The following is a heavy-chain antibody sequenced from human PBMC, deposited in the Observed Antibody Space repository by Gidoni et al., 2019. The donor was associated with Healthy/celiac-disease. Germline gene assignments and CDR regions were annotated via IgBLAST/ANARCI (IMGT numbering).Heavy chain of an antibody. Sequence: EVQLVESGGGLVKPGGSPSLSCAASGFTFSSYSMNWVRQAPGKGLEWVSSISSSSSYIYYADSVKGRFTISRDNAKNSLYLQMNSLRAEDTAVYYCARVQDSSGYHFDYWGQGTLVTVSS. J-gene: IGHJ4*02. D-gene: IGHD3-22*01. V-gene: IGHV3-21*01. CDR2: ISSSSSYI. CDR1: GFTFSSYS. CDR3: ARVQDSSGYHFDY.